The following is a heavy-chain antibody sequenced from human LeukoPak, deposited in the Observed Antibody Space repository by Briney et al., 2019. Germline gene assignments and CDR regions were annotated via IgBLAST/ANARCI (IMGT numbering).Heavy chain of an antibody. CDR2: FDPEDGET. D-gene: IGHD4-23*01. CDR3: ARSVWVTPLWDY. CDR1: GYTLTELS. Sequence: ASVKVSCKVSGYTLTELSMHWVRQAPGKGLEWMGGFDPEDGETIYAQKFQGRVTMTEDTSTDTAYMELSSLRSEDTAVYYCARSVWVTPLWDYWGQGTLVTVSS. V-gene: IGHV1-24*01. J-gene: IGHJ4*02.